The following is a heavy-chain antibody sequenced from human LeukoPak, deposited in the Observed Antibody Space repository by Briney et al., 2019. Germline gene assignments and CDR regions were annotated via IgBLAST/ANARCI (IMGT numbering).Heavy chain of an antibody. D-gene: IGHD3-9*01. Sequence: ASVKVSCKASGYTFTSYGISWVRQAPGQGLEWMGWISAYNGNTNYAQKLQGRVTMTTDTSTSTAYMELRSLRSDDTAVYYCARETTYYDILTGYYSPNYYYMDVWGKGTTVTVSS. J-gene: IGHJ6*03. CDR1: GYTFTSYG. V-gene: IGHV1-18*01. CDR2: ISAYNGNT. CDR3: ARETTYYDILTGYYSPNYYYMDV.